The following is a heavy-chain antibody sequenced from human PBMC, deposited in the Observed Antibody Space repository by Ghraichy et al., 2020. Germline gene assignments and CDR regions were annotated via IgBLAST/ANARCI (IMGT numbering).Heavy chain of an antibody. Sequence: GGSLRLSCAASGFTFSSYSMNWVRQAPGKGLEWVSSISSSSSYIYYADSVKGRFTISRDNAKNSLYLQMNSLRAEDTAVYYCAREYNTFTVTTLYYYYGMDVWGQGTTVTVSS. CDR3: AREYNTFTVTTLYYYYGMDV. V-gene: IGHV3-21*01. D-gene: IGHD4-17*01. J-gene: IGHJ6*02. CDR2: ISSSSSYI. CDR1: GFTFSSYS.